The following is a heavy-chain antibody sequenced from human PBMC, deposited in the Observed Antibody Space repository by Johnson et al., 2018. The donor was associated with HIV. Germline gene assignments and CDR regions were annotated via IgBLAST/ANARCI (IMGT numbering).Heavy chain of an antibody. J-gene: IGHJ3*02. D-gene: IGHD4-17*01. CDR2: ISYDGSNK. CDR1: GFTFSSYG. Sequence: QVQLVESGGGVVQPGGSLRLSCAESGFTFSSYGMHWVRQAPGTGLEWVAVISYDGSNKYYADSVKGRFTISRDNSKNTLYLQMNSLRAEDTAVYYCARGFYGAEHAFDIWGQGTMVTVSS. CDR3: ARGFYGAEHAFDI. V-gene: IGHV3-30*19.